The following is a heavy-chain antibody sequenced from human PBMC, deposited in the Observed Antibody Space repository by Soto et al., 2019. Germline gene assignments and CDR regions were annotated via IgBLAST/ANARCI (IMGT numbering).Heavy chain of an antibody. Sequence: QVQLVQSGAEVKKPGSSVKVSCKASAGTFSTYTITWELQAPGQGLGWMGRIIPIIGISNYAQQFQGRVTISADKVTGPADLVLAGLRSDETTVSYCAGDPSRLYNDRHASSYHLGQGTLVTVS. D-gene: IGHD1-1*01. CDR3: AGDPSRLYNDRHASSYH. CDR1: AGTFSTYT. V-gene: IGHV1-69*08. CDR2: IIPIIGIS. J-gene: IGHJ4*02.